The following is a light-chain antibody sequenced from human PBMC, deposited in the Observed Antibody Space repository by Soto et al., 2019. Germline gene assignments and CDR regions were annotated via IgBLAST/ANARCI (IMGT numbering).Light chain of an antibody. Sequence: EVVFTQSPATLSLSPGDTATLSCGASQSVSSSLAWYQQKPGQAPRLLIYDASSRATGIPARFSGSGSGTDFTLTISSLEPEDFAVYYCHHRGNGITFGQGTKVDIK. CDR1: QSVSSS. CDR3: HHRGNGIT. V-gene: IGKV3-11*01. CDR2: DAS. J-gene: IGKJ1*01.